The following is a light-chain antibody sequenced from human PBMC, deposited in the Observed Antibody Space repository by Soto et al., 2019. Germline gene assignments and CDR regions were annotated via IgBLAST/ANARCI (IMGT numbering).Light chain of an antibody. J-gene: IGKJ1*01. V-gene: IGKV2-24*01. Sequence: IVMTQTPLSSRVTLGQPASISCSSSQSLVQSDGNTYLSWLQVRPGQPPRLLIYQVSNRFSGVPDRFTGSGAGTDFTLRISRVEHEDVGVYYCVQGAETRTFGQGTTVEI. CDR3: VQGAETRT. CDR2: QVS. CDR1: QSLVQSDGNTY.